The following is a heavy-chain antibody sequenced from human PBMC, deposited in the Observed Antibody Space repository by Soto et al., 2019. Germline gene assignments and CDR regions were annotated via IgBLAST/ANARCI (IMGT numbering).Heavy chain of an antibody. CDR2: ISWNSGSI. CDR1: GFTFDDYV. CDR3: EKDAGGDQDLPADKKFDY. D-gene: IGHD2-21*02. J-gene: IGHJ4*02. V-gene: IGHV3-9*01. Sequence: EVQLVESGGGLVQPGRSLRLSCAASGFTFDDYVMHWVRQAPGKGLEWVSGISWNSGSIGYADSVKGRFTISRDNAKNSLYLQMNSLRAEDTALYYCEKDAGGDQDLPADKKFDYWGQGTLVTVSS.